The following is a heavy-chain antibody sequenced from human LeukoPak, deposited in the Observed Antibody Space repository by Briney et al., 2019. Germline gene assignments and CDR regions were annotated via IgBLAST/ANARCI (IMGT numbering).Heavy chain of an antibody. CDR1: GFTFSSYG. V-gene: IGHV3-33*01. Sequence: PGRSLRLSCAASGFTFSSYGMHWVRQAPGKGLEWVAVIWYDGSNKYYADSVKGRFTISRDNFKNTLYLQMNSLRAEDTAVYYCARGLDGAYGDLDYWGQGTLVTVSS. J-gene: IGHJ4*02. CDR3: ARGLDGAYGDLDY. D-gene: IGHD4-17*01. CDR2: IWYDGSNK.